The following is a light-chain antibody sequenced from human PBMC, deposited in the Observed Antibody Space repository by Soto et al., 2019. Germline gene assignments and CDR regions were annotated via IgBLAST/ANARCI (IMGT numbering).Light chain of an antibody. CDR2: DAS. CDR1: QSISSW. V-gene: IGKV1-5*01. Sequence: DMHMTQSPSSLSASIGDRVTITFRASQSISSWLAWYQQKPGKAPKVLIFDASSLESGVPSRFSGSGSATEFTLTISSLQPDDFATYYCQQYSTYPWTFGQGTKVDIK. J-gene: IGKJ1*01. CDR3: QQYSTYPWT.